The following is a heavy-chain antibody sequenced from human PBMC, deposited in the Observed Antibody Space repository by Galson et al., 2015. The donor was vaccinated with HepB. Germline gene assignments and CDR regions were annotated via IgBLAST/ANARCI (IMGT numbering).Heavy chain of an antibody. CDR1: GFTFSSYA. V-gene: IGHV3-23*01. CDR3: AKGGSIYIWSWFDP. D-gene: IGHD3-16*01. J-gene: IGHJ5*02. CDR2: ISGSGGAT. Sequence: SLRLSCAASGFTFSSYAMTWVRQAPGKGLEWVSVISGSGGATYYADSVRGRFTISRDNSKNTLFLQMNSLRAEDTALYYCAKGGSIYIWSWFDPWGQGTLVTVSS.